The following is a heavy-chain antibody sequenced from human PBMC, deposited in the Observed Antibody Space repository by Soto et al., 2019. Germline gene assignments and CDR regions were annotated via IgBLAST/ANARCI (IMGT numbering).Heavy chain of an antibody. V-gene: IGHV4-34*01. CDR3: ARRYGSPFDI. J-gene: IGHJ3*02. CDR1: GGSFSGYY. Sequence: SETLSLTCAVYGGSFSGYYWSWIRQPPGKGLEWIGEINHSGSTNYNPSLKSRVTISVDTSKNQFSLKLSSVTAADTAVYYCARRYGSPFDIWGQGTMVTVSS. CDR2: INHSGST. D-gene: IGHD3-10*01.